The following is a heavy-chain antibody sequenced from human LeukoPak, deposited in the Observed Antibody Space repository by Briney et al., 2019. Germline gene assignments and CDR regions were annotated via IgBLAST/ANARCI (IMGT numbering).Heavy chain of an antibody. V-gene: IGHV4-31*03. CDR2: IYYSGST. CDR3: ARVGLQEAYHFDY. Sequence: PSETLSLTCTVSGGSISSGGYYWSWIRQHPGKGLEWIGYIYYSGSTYYNPSLTSRVTISVGTSKHQFSLKLSSVTAADTAVYYCARVGLQEAYHFDYWGQGTLVTVSS. CDR1: GGSISSGGYY. D-gene: IGHD3-16*01. J-gene: IGHJ4*02.